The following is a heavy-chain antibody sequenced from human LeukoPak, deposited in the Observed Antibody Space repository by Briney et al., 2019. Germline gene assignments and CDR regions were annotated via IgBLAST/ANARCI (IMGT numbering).Heavy chain of an antibody. CDR2: TSGSGGNP. V-gene: IGHV3-23*01. D-gene: IGHD3-10*01. CDR1: GFAFSSYA. CDR3: ARDFDGSGSFKDY. J-gene: IGHJ4*02. Sequence: GGSLRLSCAASGFAFSSYAMSWVRQAPGKGLEWVSVTSGSGGNPYYADSVKGRFTISRDNSKNTLYLHMNSLRAEDTAVYYCARDFDGSGSFKDYWGQGTLVTVSS.